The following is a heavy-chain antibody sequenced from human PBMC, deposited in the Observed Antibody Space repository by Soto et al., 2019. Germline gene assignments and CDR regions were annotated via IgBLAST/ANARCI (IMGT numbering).Heavy chain of an antibody. CDR2: VHGGGNT. D-gene: IGHD6-19*01. CDR3: ARDVAGKNWFDP. V-gene: IGHV3-66*02. J-gene: IGHJ5*02. Sequence: GGSLRLSCAASGFTVSNNHMTWVRQAAGKGLELVSFVHGGGNTSYADSVKGRFTISRDNSKNTLYLQINSLRVEDTAVYYCARDVAGKNWFDPWGQGTLVTVSS. CDR1: GFTVSNNH.